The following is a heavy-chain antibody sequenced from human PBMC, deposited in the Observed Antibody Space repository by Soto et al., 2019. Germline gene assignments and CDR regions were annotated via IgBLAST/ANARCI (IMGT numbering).Heavy chain of an antibody. Sequence: QVQLVQSGAEVKKPGASVKVSCKASGYTFTSYGISWVRQAPGQGLEWMGWISAYNGNTNYAQKLQGRVTMTTDTPTSTAYRELRSLRSDDTAVYYCARLNEPAEAVAGFDYWGQGSLVTVSS. CDR3: ARLNEPAEAVAGFDY. D-gene: IGHD6-19*01. CDR2: ISAYNGNT. V-gene: IGHV1-18*04. J-gene: IGHJ4*02. CDR1: GYTFTSYG.